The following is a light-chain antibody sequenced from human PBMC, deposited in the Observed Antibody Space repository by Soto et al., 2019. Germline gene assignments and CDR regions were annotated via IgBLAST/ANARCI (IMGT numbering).Light chain of an antibody. CDR3: QQYGKSPQIT. CDR1: QSVSSSY. J-gene: IGKJ5*01. CDR2: GAS. Sequence: EIVLTQSPGTLSLSPGERATLSCRASQSVSSSYLAWYQQKPGQAPRLLIYGASTRATGIPDRFSGSGSGTDFSLTISRLEPEDFAVYYCQQYGKSPQITFDQGTRLEIK. V-gene: IGKV3-20*01.